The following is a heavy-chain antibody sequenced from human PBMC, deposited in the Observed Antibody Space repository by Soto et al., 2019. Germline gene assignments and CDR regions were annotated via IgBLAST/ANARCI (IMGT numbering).Heavy chain of an antibody. CDR2: IIPILGIA. CDR3: ARDQAGTDY. J-gene: IGHJ4*02. V-gene: IGHV1-69*08. D-gene: IGHD1-1*01. Sequence: QVKLVQSGAEVKKPGSSVKVSCKASGGTFSSYTISWVRQAPGQGLEWMGRIIPILGIANYAEKFQGRVTITADKSTSTAYMELSSWRSEDTAVDYCARDQAGTDYLGQGTLVAVSS. CDR1: GGTFSSYT.